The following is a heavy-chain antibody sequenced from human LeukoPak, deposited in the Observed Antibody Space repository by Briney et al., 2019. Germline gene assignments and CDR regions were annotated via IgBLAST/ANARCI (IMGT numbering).Heavy chain of an antibody. CDR2: ISSSSSYI. CDR3: ARVGYGYGCDY. V-gene: IGHV3-21*01. Sequence: PGGSLRLSCGASGFTFSTYTMNWVRQAPGKGLEWVSSISSSSSYIFYADSVKGRFTISRDNAKNSLYLQMNSLRAEDTALYYCARVGYGYGCDYWGQGTLVTASS. CDR1: GFTFSTYT. D-gene: IGHD5-18*01. J-gene: IGHJ4*02.